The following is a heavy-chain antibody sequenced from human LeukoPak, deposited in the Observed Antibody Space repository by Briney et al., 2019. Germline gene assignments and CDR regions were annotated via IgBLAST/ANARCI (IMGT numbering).Heavy chain of an antibody. CDR3: ARDIVVVVAADYYGMDV. CDR1: GFTFNIYS. V-gene: IGHV3-48*04. Sequence: GGSLRLSCAASGFTFNIYSMNWVRQAPGKGLEWVSYISSSSSTIYYADSVKGRFTISRDNAKNSLYLQMNSLRAEDTAVYYCARDIVVVVAADYYGMDVWGQGTTVTVSS. D-gene: IGHD2-15*01. CDR2: ISSSSSTI. J-gene: IGHJ6*02.